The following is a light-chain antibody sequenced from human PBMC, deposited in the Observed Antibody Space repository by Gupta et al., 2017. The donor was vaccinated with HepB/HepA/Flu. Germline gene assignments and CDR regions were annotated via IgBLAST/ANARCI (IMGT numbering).Light chain of an antibody. CDR1: QSIGNY. J-gene: IGKJ1*01. Sequence: IQIAQSPSSLSASVGDRITIACRASQSIGNYLNWYQQKPGKAPKLLISVASSLQSGVPSRCSGSGSGTEVTRTISSLQPEDFATDYCQQSDSTLWTFGQGTKVEIK. CDR3: QQSDSTLWT. CDR2: VAS. V-gene: IGKV1-39*01.